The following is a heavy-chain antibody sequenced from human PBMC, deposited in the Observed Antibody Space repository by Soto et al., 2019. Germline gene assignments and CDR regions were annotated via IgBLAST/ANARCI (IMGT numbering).Heavy chain of an antibody. Sequence: KAGGSLRLSCTASGFTFSDYYMTWIRQAPGMGLEYLSYISSSSTSTNYADSVKGRFTISRDNAKNSLYLQMNSLRAEDTAVYYCARGNWNGGTPNYWGPGTLVTVSS. CDR3: ARGNWNGGTPNY. CDR2: ISSSSTST. CDR1: GFTFSDYY. J-gene: IGHJ4*02. V-gene: IGHV3-11*06. D-gene: IGHD1-20*01.